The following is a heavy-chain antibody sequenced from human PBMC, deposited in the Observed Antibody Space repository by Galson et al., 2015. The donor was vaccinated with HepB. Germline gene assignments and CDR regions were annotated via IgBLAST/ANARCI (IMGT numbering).Heavy chain of an antibody. CDR1: GFTFSSYA. J-gene: IGHJ6*02. CDR2: ISASGGST. D-gene: IGHD3-10*01. Sequence: SLRLSCAASGFTFSSYAMSWVRQAPGKGLEWVSAISASGGSTYYADSVKGRFTISRDNSKNTLYLQMNSLRAEDTAVYYCAKAGIAMVREEHYHYGMDVWGQGTTVTVSS. CDR3: AKAGIAMVREEHYHYGMDV. V-gene: IGHV3-23*01.